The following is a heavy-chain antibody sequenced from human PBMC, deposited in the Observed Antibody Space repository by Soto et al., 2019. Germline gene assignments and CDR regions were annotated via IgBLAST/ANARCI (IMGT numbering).Heavy chain of an antibody. CDR1: GFTFSYFT. V-gene: IGHV3-21*01. CDR3: ARLRSDGFDI. CDR2: ITSSSSHK. Sequence: EVQLVESGGALVKPEGSLRLSCAASGFTFSYFTMNWVRQAPGKGLEWVASITSSSSHKYSADSVRVRFTFSRDNANKSLYLQMNSLRVEDTAVYYCARLRSDGFDIWGQGTLVTVSS. J-gene: IGHJ3*02.